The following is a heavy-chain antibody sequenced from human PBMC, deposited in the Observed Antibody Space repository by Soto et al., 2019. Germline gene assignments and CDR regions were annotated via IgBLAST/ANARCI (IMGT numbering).Heavy chain of an antibody. CDR2: IYYSGST. J-gene: IGHJ4*02. CDR3: ARVELGYCTNGVCYTGAKIDY. Sequence: PSETLSLTCTVSGGSISSGGYYWSWIRQHPGKGLEWIGYIYYSGSTYYNPSLKSRVTISVDTSKNQFSLKLSSVTAADTAVYYCARVELGYCTNGVCYTGAKIDYWGQGTLVTVSS. V-gene: IGHV4-31*03. CDR1: GGSISSGGYY. D-gene: IGHD2-8*01.